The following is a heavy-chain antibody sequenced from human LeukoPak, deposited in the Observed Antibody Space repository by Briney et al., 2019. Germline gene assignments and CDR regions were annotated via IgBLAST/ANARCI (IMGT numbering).Heavy chain of an antibody. V-gene: IGHV1-2*02. CDR1: GYTFTAYY. J-gene: IGHJ4*02. CDR3: AGVPGGGNYSEDY. Sequence: ASLNVSCKASGYTFTAYYVHWVRQAPGQGLEWMGWINPNSGGTNYAQKFQGRVTMTRDTSISTAYMELSRLRSDDTGVYYCAGVPGGGNYSEDYWGQGTLVTVSS. CDR2: INPNSGGT. D-gene: IGHD1-26*01.